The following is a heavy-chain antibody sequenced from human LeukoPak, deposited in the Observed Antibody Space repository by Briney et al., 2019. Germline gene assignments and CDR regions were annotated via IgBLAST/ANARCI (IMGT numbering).Heavy chain of an antibody. CDR2: FTSGSRSI. V-gene: IGHV3-21*01. CDR3: AKALGQYCTNGVCYNGDAAFDI. D-gene: IGHD2-8*01. J-gene: IGHJ3*02. CDR1: GFTFSSYS. Sequence: GGSLRLSCAASGFTFSSYSMTWVRQAPGKGLEWVSSFTSGSRSIYYADSVKGRFTISRDNAKKSLYLQMNSLRAEDTAIYYCAKALGQYCTNGVCYNGDAAFDIWGQGTMVTVSS.